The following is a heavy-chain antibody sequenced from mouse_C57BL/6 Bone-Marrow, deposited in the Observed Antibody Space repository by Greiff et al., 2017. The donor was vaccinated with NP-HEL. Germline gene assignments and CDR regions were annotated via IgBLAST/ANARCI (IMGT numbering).Heavy chain of an antibody. J-gene: IGHJ2*01. Sequence: VQLKESGAELVRPGASVKLSCTASGFNIKDDYMHWVKQRPEQGLEWIGWIDPENGDTEFASKFQGKATITADTSSNTAYLQLSSLTSEDTAVYYCTTNYGSLHFDYWGQGTTLTVSS. V-gene: IGHV14-4*01. CDR1: GFNIKDDY. CDR2: IDPENGDT. CDR3: TTNYGSLHFDY. D-gene: IGHD1-1*01.